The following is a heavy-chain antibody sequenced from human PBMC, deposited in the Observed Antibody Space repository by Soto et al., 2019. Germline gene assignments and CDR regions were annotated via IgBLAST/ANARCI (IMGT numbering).Heavy chain of an antibody. V-gene: IGHV1-46*01. J-gene: IGHJ4*02. CDR2: INPSGGGT. CDR1: GYTFTSYY. D-gene: IGHD2-2*01. CDR3: AVPRNSYYFDY. Sequence: ASVKVCCTASGYTFTSYYMHWVRQAPGQGLEWMGIINPSGGGTSYAQKFQGRVTMTRDTSTSTVYMELSSLRSEDTAVYYCAVPRNSYYFDYWGQGTLVTVS.